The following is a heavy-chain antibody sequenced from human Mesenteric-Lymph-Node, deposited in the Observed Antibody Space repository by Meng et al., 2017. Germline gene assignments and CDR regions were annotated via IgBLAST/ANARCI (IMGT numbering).Heavy chain of an antibody. Sequence: SVKVSCKASGYTFTSYGISWVRQAPGQGLEWMGWISAYNGNTNYAQKLQGRVTMTTDTSTITAYMELRSLRSDDTAVYYCARDLYYYGSAAYYYYGMDVWGQGTTVTVSS. D-gene: IGHD3-10*01. CDR1: GYTFTSYG. CDR2: ISAYNGNT. V-gene: IGHV1-18*01. CDR3: ARDLYYYGSAAYYYYGMDV. J-gene: IGHJ6*02.